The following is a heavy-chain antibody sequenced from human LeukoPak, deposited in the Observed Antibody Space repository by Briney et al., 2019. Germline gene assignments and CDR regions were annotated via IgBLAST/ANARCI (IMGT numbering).Heavy chain of an antibody. CDR1: GFTFSSYW. D-gene: IGHD2-2*01. CDR3: ARGSSTGSGGYYYYYMDV. V-gene: IGHV3-74*01. J-gene: IGHJ6*03. CDR2: INSDQSST. Sequence: GGSLTLSCAASGFTFSSYWMHWVRQAPGKGLAWVSRINSDQSSTSYADSVKGRFTISRDNAKNTLYLQMNSLRAADTAVYYCARGSSTGSGGYYYYYMDVWGKGTTVTVSS.